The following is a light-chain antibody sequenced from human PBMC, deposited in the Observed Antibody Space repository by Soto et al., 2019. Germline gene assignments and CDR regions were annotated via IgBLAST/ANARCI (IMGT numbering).Light chain of an antibody. V-gene: IGLV2-8*01. CDR3: TSFAANDNVV. CDR2: DVT. Sequence: QSVLTQPPSASGSPGQSVTISCTGTSSDVGTHGYVSWYQQHAGKAPKLMIYDVTKRPSGVPDRFSGSKSANTASLTVSGLQAEDEADYYCTSFAANDNVVFGGGTKVTVL. J-gene: IGLJ3*02. CDR1: SSDVGTHGY.